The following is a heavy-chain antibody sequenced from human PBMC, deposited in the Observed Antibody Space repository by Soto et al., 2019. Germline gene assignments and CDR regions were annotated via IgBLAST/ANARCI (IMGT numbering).Heavy chain of an antibody. D-gene: IGHD6-6*01. Sequence: EVQLVESGGGLVQPGRSLRLSCAASGFTFDDYAMHWVRQVPGKGLEWVSGISWNSGNIGYADSVKGRFTISRDNAKNSLYLQMNSLRVEDTALYYCAKDTYSSSPYYMDVWGKGTTVIVSS. CDR3: AKDTYSSSPYYMDV. CDR2: ISWNSGNI. CDR1: GFTFDDYA. V-gene: IGHV3-9*01. J-gene: IGHJ6*03.